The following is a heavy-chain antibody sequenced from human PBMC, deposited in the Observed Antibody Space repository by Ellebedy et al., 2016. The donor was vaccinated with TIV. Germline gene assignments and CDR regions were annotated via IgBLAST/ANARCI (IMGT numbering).Heavy chain of an antibody. CDR1: GFTFNNYG. CDR3: ATSRSQLATSFNY. Sequence: GGSLRLSXAASGFTFNNYGMTWVRQDPGKGLEWVSVISDSGGDTYYADSVKGRFTISRDNSKNTLYLQMNSLRGDDTAVYYCATSRSQLATSFNYWGQGTLVTVSS. CDR2: ISDSGGDT. D-gene: IGHD6-13*01. J-gene: IGHJ4*02. V-gene: IGHV3-23*01.